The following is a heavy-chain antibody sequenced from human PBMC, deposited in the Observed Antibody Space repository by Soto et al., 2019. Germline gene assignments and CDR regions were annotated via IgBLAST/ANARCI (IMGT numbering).Heavy chain of an antibody. CDR2: IDNDGSSR. Sequence: GGSLRLSCAASGFTFSSNWMHWVRQGPGKGLVWVSRIDNDGSSRDYADSVKGRFTISRDNAKNTLYLEMSSLRAEDTAVYYFATGTAWYNTDYWGHGTPVSVSS. V-gene: IGHV3-74*01. CDR3: ATGTAWYNTDY. D-gene: IGHD6-19*01. CDR1: GFTFSSNW. J-gene: IGHJ4*01.